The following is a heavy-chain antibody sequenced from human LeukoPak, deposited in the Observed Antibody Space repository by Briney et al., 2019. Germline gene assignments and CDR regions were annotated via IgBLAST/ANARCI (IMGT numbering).Heavy chain of an antibody. D-gene: IGHD3-10*01. CDR3: ARDRGVRAGTRLDAFDI. J-gene: IGHJ3*02. Sequence: PSETLSLTCTVSGGSISSYYWSWIRQPAGKGLEWIGRIYTSGSTNYNPSLKSRVTMSVDTSKNQFSLKLSSVTAADTAVYYCARDRGVRAGTRLDAFDIWGRGTMVTVSS. CDR1: GGSISSYY. CDR2: IYTSGST. V-gene: IGHV4-4*07.